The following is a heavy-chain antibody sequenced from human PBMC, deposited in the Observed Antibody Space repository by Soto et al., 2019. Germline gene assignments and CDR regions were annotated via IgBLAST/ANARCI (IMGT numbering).Heavy chain of an antibody. Sequence: ALRLSCAASGFTFSSYAMHWVRQAPGKGLEWVAVISYDGSNKYYADSVKGRFTISRDNSKNTLYLQMNSLRAEDTAVYYCARAGTVTSLSEDYYYGMDVWGQGTTVTVSS. D-gene: IGHD4-4*01. CDR2: ISYDGSNK. CDR3: ARAGTVTSLSEDYYYGMDV. J-gene: IGHJ6*02. V-gene: IGHV3-30-3*01. CDR1: GFTFSSYA.